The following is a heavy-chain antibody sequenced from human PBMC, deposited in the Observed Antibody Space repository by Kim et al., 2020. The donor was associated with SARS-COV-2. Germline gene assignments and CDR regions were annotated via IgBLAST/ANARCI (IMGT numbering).Heavy chain of an antibody. CDR1: GYTFTGYY. Sequence: ASVKVSCKASGYTFTGYYMHWVRQAPGQGLEWMGWINPNSGGTNYAQKFQGRVTMTRDTSISTAYMELSSLTSDDTAVYYCARAPKIPISAAGTFTSGDYWGQGTLVTVSS. D-gene: IGHD6-13*01. CDR2: INPNSGGT. J-gene: IGHJ4*02. V-gene: IGHV1-2*02. CDR3: ARAPKIPISAAGTFTSGDY.